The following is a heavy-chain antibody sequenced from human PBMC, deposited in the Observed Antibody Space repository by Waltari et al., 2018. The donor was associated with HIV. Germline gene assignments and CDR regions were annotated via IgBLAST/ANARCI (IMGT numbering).Heavy chain of an antibody. CDR1: ARPYVSLF. J-gene: IGHJ3*02. CDR2: INPSDGST. D-gene: IGHD3-10*01. Sequence: QAVQSSAAGLTSAAGVTMSSEQAARPYVSLFHNCCTRGPGQGLEWMGVINPSDGSTTYAQKVSVGVSMTTNMSADGVFMELSGLIPGDTAVYFCARAAKTWVQLTSSGGFDIWGQGTTVLVSS. CDR3: ARAAKTWVQLTSSGGFDI. V-gene: IGHV1-46*01.